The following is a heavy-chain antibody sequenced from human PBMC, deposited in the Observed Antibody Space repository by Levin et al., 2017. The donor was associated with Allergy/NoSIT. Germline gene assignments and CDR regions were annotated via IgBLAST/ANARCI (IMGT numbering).Heavy chain of an antibody. CDR3: ARELGYCSSTSCYGGTFHY. CDR1: GGSFSGYY. J-gene: IGHJ4*02. V-gene: IGHV4-34*01. CDR2: ISHSGGT. D-gene: IGHD2-2*01. Sequence: NASETLSLTCAVYGGSFSGYYWSWIRQPPGKGLEWIGEISHSGGTHYNPSLKSRVTISVDTSKNQFSLKLSSVTAADTAVYYCARELGYCSSTSCYGGTFHYWGQGTLVTVSS.